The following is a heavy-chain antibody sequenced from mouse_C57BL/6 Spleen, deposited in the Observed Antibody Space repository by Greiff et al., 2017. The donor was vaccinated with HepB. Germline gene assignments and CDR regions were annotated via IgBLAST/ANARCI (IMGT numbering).Heavy chain of an antibody. CDR3: ARSWGGSSFSYAMDY. Sequence: QVHVKQPGAELVKPGASVKLSCKASGYTFTSYWMHWVKQRPGRGLEWIGRIDPNSGGTKYNEKFKSKATLTVDKPSSTAYMQLSSLTSEDSAVYYCARSWGGSSFSYAMDYWGQGTSVTVSS. J-gene: IGHJ4*01. CDR2: IDPNSGGT. CDR1: GYTFTSYW. V-gene: IGHV1-72*01. D-gene: IGHD1-1*01.